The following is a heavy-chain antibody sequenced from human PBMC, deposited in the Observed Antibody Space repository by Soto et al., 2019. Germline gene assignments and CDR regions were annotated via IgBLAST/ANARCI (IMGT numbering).Heavy chain of an antibody. CDR2: IIPIFGTA. D-gene: IGHD2-2*01. J-gene: IGHJ5*02. V-gene: IGHV1-69*13. CDR3: AREGGCISTSCYGVVDP. Sequence: GASVKVSCKASGGTFSSYAISWVRQAPGQGLEWMGGIIPIFGTANYAQKFQGRVTITADESTSTAYMELSSLRSEDTAVYFCAREGGCISTSCYGVVDPWGQGTLVTVSS. CDR1: GGTFSSYA.